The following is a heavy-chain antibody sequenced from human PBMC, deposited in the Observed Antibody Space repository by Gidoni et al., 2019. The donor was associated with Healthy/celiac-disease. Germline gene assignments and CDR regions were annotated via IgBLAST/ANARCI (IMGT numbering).Heavy chain of an antibody. CDR3: AGGGSFFFDY. J-gene: IGHJ4*02. Sequence: EVQLVESGGGLVQPGGSLRLSCAASGFTFSSYWMSWVRQAPGKGLGLGGNIKQDGSWKYYVDSVEGRFTISRDNAKNSLYLQMNSLGAEDTAVYFCAGGGSFFFDYWGQGTLVTVSS. D-gene: IGHD1-26*01. CDR1: GFTFSSYW. V-gene: IGHV3-7*03. CDR2: IKQDGSWK.